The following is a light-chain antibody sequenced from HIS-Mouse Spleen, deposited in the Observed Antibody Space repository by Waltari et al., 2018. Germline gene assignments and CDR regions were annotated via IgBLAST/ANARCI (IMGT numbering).Light chain of an antibody. Sequence: EIVMTQSPATLSVSPGERATLSCRASQSVSSNLAWYQQKPGQAPRRLIYGASTRATVIPARFSGSGSGTEFTLTISSMQSEDFAVYYCQQYNNWPWTFGQGTKVEIK. CDR3: QQYNNWPWT. J-gene: IGKJ1*01. V-gene: IGKV3-15*01. CDR2: GAS. CDR1: QSVSSN.